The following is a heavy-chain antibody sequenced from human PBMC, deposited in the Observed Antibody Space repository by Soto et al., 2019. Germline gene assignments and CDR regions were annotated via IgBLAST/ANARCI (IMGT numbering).Heavy chain of an antibody. CDR1: GFTFDDYA. J-gene: IGHJ3*02. D-gene: IGHD3-10*01. Sequence: EVQLVESGGGLVQPGRSLRLSCAASGFTFDDYAMHWVRQAPGKGLEWVSGISWNSGSIGYADSVKGRFTISRDNAKNSLYLQMNSLRAEDTPLYYCAKESMVRGVIIDDAFDIWGQGTMVTVSS. CDR3: AKESMVRGVIIDDAFDI. V-gene: IGHV3-9*01. CDR2: ISWNSGSI.